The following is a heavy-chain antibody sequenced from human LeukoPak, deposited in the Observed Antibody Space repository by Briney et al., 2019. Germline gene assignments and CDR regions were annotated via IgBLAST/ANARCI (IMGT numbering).Heavy chain of an antibody. CDR2: INWNGGST. CDR1: GFTFSGYA. D-gene: IGHD1-26*01. Sequence: GGSLRLSCAASGFTFSGYAMSWVRQAPGKGLEWVSGINWNGGSTGYADSVKGRFTISRDNAKNSLYLQMNSLRAEDTALYYCARAALGSYYPYYFDYWGQGTLVTVSS. V-gene: IGHV3-20*04. CDR3: ARAALGSYYPYYFDY. J-gene: IGHJ4*02.